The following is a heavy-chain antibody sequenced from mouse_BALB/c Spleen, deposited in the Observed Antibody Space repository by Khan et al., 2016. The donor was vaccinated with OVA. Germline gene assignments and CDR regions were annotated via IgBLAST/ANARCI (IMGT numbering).Heavy chain of an antibody. Sequence: EVELVASGGGLVKPGGSLKLSCSASGFTFSSYAMSWVRQTPEKRLELVATISSGGHYTFYPDSVKGRFTISRDNARNTLYLQMSSLRSEDTAMYYCARSLVDYYAMDYWGQGTSGTGSS. J-gene: IGHJ4*01. D-gene: IGHD2-2*01. V-gene: IGHV5-9-3*01. CDR1: GFTFSSYA. CDR3: ARSLVDYYAMDY. CDR2: ISSGGHYT.